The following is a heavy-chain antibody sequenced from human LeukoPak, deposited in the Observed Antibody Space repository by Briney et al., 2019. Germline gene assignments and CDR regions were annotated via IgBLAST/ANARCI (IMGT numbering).Heavy chain of an antibody. J-gene: IGHJ3*02. V-gene: IGHV1-46*01. D-gene: IGHD6-13*01. CDR2: INPSGGST. CDR1: GYTFTSYD. CDR3: ARDCSSSCDGRAFDI. Sequence: ASVRVSCKASGYTFTSYDINWVRQAPGQGLEWMGIINPSGGSTSYAQKFQGRVTMTRDMSTSTVYMELSSLRSEDTAVYYCARDCSSSCDGRAFDIWGQGTMVTVSS.